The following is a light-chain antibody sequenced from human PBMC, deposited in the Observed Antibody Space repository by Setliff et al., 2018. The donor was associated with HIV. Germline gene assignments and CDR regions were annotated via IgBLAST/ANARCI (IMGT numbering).Light chain of an antibody. CDR3: QQFNEYPLT. CDR2: DAS. Sequence: AVQLTQSPSSLAASVRDRVVIACRASQDIGSAVAWYQQKPGEGPNVLVYDASTLGRGVPSRFRGSGSGTDFTLTINSLQPEDFATYYCQQFNEYPLTFGGGTKVDIK. V-gene: IGKV1D-13*01. J-gene: IGKJ4*01. CDR1: QDIGSA.